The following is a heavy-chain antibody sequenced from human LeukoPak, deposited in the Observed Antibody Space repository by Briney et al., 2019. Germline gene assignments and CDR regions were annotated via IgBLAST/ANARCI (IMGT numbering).Heavy chain of an antibody. CDR1: GGSISSYY. CDR2: IYYSGST. D-gene: IGHD1-26*01. Sequence: SETLSLTCTVSGGSISSYYWSWIRQPPGKGLEWIGYIYYSGSTNYNPSLKGRVTISVDTSKNQFSLKLSSVTAADTAVYYCARSGTYTGRYFQHWGQGTLVTVSS. V-gene: IGHV4-59*08. J-gene: IGHJ1*01. CDR3: ARSGTYTGRYFQH.